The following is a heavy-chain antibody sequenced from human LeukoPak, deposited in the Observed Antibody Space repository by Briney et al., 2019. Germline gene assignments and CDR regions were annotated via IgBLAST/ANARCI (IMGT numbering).Heavy chain of an antibody. CDR3: ARDQGLTYYYERDNWFDP. CDR1: GYTFTGYY. Sequence: ASVKVSCKASGYTFTGYYMHWVRQAPGQGLEWMGWINPNSGGTNYAQKFQGRVTMTRDTSTSTAYMELSRLRSDDTAVYYCARDQGLTYYYERDNWFDPWGQGTLVTVSS. J-gene: IGHJ5*02. D-gene: IGHD3-22*01. CDR2: INPNSGGT. V-gene: IGHV1-2*02.